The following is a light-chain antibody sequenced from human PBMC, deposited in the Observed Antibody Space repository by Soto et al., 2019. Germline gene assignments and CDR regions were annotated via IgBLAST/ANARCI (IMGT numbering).Light chain of an antibody. Sequence: QSALTQPASVSGSPGQSITISCTGTSSDVGSNNLVSWYQQHPGKAPKLIIYEGNKRPSGVSNRFSGSKSGNTASLTISGLQAEDEADYYCYSYASSDTYVFGTGTKVTVL. J-gene: IGLJ1*01. V-gene: IGLV2-23*01. CDR3: YSYASSDTYV. CDR1: SSDVGSNNL. CDR2: EGN.